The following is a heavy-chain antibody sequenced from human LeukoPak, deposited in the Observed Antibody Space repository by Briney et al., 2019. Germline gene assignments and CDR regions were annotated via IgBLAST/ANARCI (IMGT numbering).Heavy chain of an antibody. CDR3: ARDSSGYSSLDY. Sequence: SETLPLTCAVYGGSFSGYYWSWIRQPPGKGLEWIGEINHSGSTNYNPSLKSRVTISVDTSKNQFSLKLSSVTAADTAVYYCARDSSGYSSLDYWGQGTLVTVSS. D-gene: IGHD3-22*01. J-gene: IGHJ4*02. CDR2: INHSGST. CDR1: GGSFSGYY. V-gene: IGHV4-34*01.